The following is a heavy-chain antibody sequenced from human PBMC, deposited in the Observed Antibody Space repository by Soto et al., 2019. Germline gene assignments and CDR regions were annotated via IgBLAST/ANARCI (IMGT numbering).Heavy chain of an antibody. V-gene: IGHV4-30-4*08. D-gene: IGHD6-19*01. CDR3: ARDSDESNSGHYLFDS. CDR2: VYYTGIT. CDR1: GGSINGGDYY. J-gene: IGHJ4*02. Sequence: QVQLQESGPGLVKPSKTLSLTCTVSGGSINGGDYYWTWLRQAPGKGLEWIGFVYYTGITHYNPSLNNRVSISVDTSSDQFSLKLDFVTAADTAVYFCARDSDESNSGHYLFDSWGQGALVTVSS.